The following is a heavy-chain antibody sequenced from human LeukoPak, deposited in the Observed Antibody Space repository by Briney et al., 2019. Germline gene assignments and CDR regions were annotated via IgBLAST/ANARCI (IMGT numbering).Heavy chain of an antibody. D-gene: IGHD2-2*01. V-gene: IGHV3-21*01. Sequence: TGGSLTLSCAASGFTFSSYAMNWVRQAPGKGLEWVSSISSSSYIYYADSVKGRFTISRDNAKNSLYLQMNSLRAEDTAVYYCARRPAAMKGEDYWGQGTLVTVSS. CDR1: GFTFSSYA. CDR3: ARRPAAMKGEDY. CDR2: ISSSSYI. J-gene: IGHJ4*02.